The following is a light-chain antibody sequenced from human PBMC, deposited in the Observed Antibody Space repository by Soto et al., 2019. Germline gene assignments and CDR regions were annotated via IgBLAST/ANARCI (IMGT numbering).Light chain of an antibody. CDR1: NIGSKS. CDR2: YDS. J-gene: IGLJ1*01. CDR3: QVLDSSIV. Sequence: SYELTQPPSVSVAPGKTARITCGGNNIGSKSVHWYQQKPGQAPVLVIYYDSDRPSGIPERFSGSNSGNTATLTISRVEAGDEADYYCQVLDSSIVFGTGTKLTVL. V-gene: IGLV3-21*04.